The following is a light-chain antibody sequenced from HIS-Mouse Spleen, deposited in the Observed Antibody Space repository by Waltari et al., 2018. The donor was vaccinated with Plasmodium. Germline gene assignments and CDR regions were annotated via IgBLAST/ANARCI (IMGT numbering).Light chain of an antibody. CDR1: SSDVGRYHL. CDR2: EGS. CDR3: CSYAGSSTPVV. V-gene: IGLV2-23*01. Sequence: QSALTQPASVSGSPGQSITISCTGPSSDVGRYHLVSWYQQHQGKAPKPMIYEGSKRPSGVSNRFSGSKSGNTASLTISGLQAEDEADYYCCSYAGSSTPVVFGGGTKLTVL. J-gene: IGLJ2*01.